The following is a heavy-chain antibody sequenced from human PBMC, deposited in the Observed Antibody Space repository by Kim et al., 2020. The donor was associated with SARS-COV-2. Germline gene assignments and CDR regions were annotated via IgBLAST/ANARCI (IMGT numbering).Heavy chain of an antibody. Sequence: SETLSLTCTVSGGSISSYYWSWIRQPPGKGLEWIGYIYYSGSTNYNPSLKSRVTISVDTSKNQFSLKLNSVTAADKAVYYCARQSGFGDLRPNWFDPWGQGTLVTVSS. CDR1: GGSISSYY. CDR2: IYYSGST. J-gene: IGHJ5*02. CDR3: ARQSGFGDLRPNWFDP. V-gene: IGHV4-59*08. D-gene: IGHD3-10*01.